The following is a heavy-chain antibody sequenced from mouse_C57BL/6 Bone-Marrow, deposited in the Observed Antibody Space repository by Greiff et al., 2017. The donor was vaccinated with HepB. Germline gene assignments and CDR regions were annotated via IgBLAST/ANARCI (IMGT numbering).Heavy chain of an antibody. D-gene: IGHD1-1*01. J-gene: IGHJ2*01. CDR1: GYTFTDYE. CDR3: TRAGNSITTVVDY. Sequence: VQLQESGAELVRPGASVTLSCKASGYTFTDYEMHWVKQTPVHGLEWIGAIDPETGATAYNQKFKGKAILTADKSSSTAYMELRSLTSEDSAVYYCTRAGNSITTVVDYWGQGTTLTVSS. CDR2: IDPETGAT. V-gene: IGHV1-15*01.